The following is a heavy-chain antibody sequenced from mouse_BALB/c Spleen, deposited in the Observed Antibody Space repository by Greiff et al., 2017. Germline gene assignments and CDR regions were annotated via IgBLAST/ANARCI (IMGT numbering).Heavy chain of an antibody. V-gene: IGHV5-17*02. CDR1: GFTFSSFG. D-gene: IGHD1-1*01. J-gene: IGHJ4*01. CDR3: ARKITTVDYAMDY. Sequence: EVMLVESGGGLVQPGGSRKLSCAASGFTFSSFGMHWVRQAPEKGLEWVAYISSGSSTIYYADTVKGRFTISRDNPKNTLFLQMTSLRSEDTAMYYCARKITTVDYAMDYWGQGTSVTVSS. CDR2: ISSGSSTI.